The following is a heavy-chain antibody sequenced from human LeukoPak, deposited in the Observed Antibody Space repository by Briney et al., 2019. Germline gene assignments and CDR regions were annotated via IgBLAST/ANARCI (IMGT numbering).Heavy chain of an antibody. CDR1: GGSISSSSYY. D-gene: IGHD2-15*01. V-gene: IGHV4-39*01. CDR3: ARFGYCSGGSCYLSHWFDP. J-gene: IGHJ5*02. CDR2: IYYSGST. Sequence: SETLSLTCTVSGGSISSSSYYWGWIRQPPGKGLEWIGSIYYSGSTYYNPSLKSRVTISVDTSKNQFSLKLSSVTAADTAVYYCARFGYCSGGSCYLSHWFDPWGQGTLVTVSS.